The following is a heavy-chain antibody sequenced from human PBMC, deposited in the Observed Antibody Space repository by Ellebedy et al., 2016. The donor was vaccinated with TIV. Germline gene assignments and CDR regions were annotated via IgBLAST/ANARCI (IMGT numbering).Heavy chain of an antibody. V-gene: IGHV3-21*01. D-gene: IGHD3-10*01. CDR2: ITRSGSKR. CDR1: GFMFSEYS. J-gene: IGHJ4*02. Sequence: GESLKISXTGSGFMFSEYSMNWIRRAPGKGLEWVASITRSGSKRDYADSLKGRFTISRDNAKNSLYLEMSSLRAEDTAVYYCAAYYGSGSFFYWGQGTLVTVSS. CDR3: AAYYGSGSFFY.